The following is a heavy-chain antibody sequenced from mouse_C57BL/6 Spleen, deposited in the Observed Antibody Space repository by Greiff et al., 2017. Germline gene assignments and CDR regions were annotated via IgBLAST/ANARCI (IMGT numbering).Heavy chain of an antibody. CDR1: GYTFTGYW. Sequence: VQLQPSGAELMKPGASVTLSCKATGYTFTGYWIEWVKQRPGHGLEWIGEIFPGSGSTNYNEQFKGKATFTADTSSNTAYMQLSSLTTEDSAIYYCARNYYGSRWYFDVWGTGTTVTVSS. CDR2: IFPGSGST. V-gene: IGHV1-9*01. CDR3: ARNYYGSRWYFDV. J-gene: IGHJ1*03. D-gene: IGHD1-1*01.